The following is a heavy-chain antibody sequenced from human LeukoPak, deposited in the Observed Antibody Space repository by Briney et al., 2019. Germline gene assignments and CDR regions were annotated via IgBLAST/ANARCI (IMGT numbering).Heavy chain of an antibody. Sequence: PSETLSLTCTVSGGSISSYYWSWIRQPPGKGLEWIGYIYYSGSTNYNPSLKSRVTISVDTSKNQFSLKLTSVTAADTAVYYCARGVEPLAANTLAYWGQGTLVTVSS. D-gene: IGHD1-14*01. CDR3: ARGVEPLAANTLAY. CDR1: GGSISSYY. CDR2: IYYSGST. V-gene: IGHV4-59*01. J-gene: IGHJ4*02.